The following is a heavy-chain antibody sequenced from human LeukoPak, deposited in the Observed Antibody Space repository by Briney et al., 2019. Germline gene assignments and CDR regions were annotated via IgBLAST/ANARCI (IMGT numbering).Heavy chain of an antibody. D-gene: IGHD5-18*01. CDR3: AKDLQRGYSSSYYYYGMDV. CDR2: ISYDGSNK. Sequence: QSGGSLRLSCAASGFTFSSYGMHWVRQPPGKGLDLVAVISYDGSNKYYADSVKGRFTISRDNSKNTLYLQMNSLRAEDTAVYYCAKDLQRGYSSSYYYYGMDVWGQGTTVTVSS. V-gene: IGHV3-30*18. CDR1: GFTFSSYG. J-gene: IGHJ6*02.